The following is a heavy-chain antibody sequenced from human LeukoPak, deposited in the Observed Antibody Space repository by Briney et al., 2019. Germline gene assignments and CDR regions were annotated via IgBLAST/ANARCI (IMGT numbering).Heavy chain of an antibody. J-gene: IGHJ3*02. V-gene: IGHV1-46*03. CDR1: GYTFTSYY. Sequence: GASVKVSCKASGYTFTSYYMHWVRQAPGQGLEWMGIINPSGGSTSYAQKLQGRVTMTRDTSTSTVYMELSSLRSEDTAVDYCARDLGGGGGGGGFDIWGQGTMVTVSS. CDR2: INPSGGST. CDR3: ARDLGGGGGGGGFDI. D-gene: IGHD3-16*01.